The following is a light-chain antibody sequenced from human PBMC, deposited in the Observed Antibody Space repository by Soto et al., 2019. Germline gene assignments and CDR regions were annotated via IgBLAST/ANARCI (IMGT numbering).Light chain of an antibody. V-gene: IGKV1-5*01. CDR1: QSISNW. CDR3: QRYNRYSRT. J-gene: IGKJ1*01. Sequence: DIQMTQSPSTLSASVGDRVSITCRASQSISNWLAWYQQKPGKVPKLLIYDASSLESGVPSRFSGSGSGTEFTLTISGLQPDDFATYYCQRYNRYSRTFGQGTKVDIK. CDR2: DAS.